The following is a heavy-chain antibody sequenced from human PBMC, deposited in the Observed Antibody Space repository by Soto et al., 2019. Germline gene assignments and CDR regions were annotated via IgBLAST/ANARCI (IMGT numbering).Heavy chain of an antibody. D-gene: IGHD3-3*01. J-gene: IGHJ6*02. CDR3: AKRYDFWSRRWYGLGV. CDR1: GASINSANW. Sequence: QVLLEESGPGLVRPSGTLSLTCSVSGASINSANWWVWVRQPPGKGLEWIGEIYHIGSTTYNPSLKSRATISVDKSKNQFSLIVTSVTAADTAVYYCAKRYDFWSRRWYGLGVWGQGTTVTVSS. CDR2: IYHIGST. V-gene: IGHV4-4*02.